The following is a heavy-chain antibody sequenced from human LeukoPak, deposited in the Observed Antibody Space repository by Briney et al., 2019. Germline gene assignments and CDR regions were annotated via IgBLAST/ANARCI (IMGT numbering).Heavy chain of an antibody. CDR1: GYTFTVHY. V-gene: IGHV1-2*02. Sequence: ASVKVSCKASGYTFTVHYLHWVRQAPGQGPEWMGWFNPNSGDANYAQRFQGRVTMTRVTSISTAYMEMKGLTIDDTAVYYCARDRGSGMLPFDYWGQGTRVTVSS. D-gene: IGHD1-1*01. CDR3: ARDRGSGMLPFDY. J-gene: IGHJ4*02. CDR2: FNPNSGDA.